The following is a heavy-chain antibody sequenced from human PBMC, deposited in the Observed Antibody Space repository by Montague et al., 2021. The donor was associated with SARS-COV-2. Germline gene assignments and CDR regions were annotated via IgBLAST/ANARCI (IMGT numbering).Heavy chain of an antibody. D-gene: IGHD3-9*01. Sequence: TLSLTCAVYGGSFSVYYWSWIRQPPGKGLEWIGEINHSGSTNYNPSLKSRVTISVDTSKNQVSLKLSSVTAADTAVYYCARMRFFDWPPHYYMDVWGKGTTVTVSS. CDR1: GGSFSVYY. V-gene: IGHV4-34*01. CDR2: INHSGST. J-gene: IGHJ6*03. CDR3: ARMRFFDWPPHYYMDV.